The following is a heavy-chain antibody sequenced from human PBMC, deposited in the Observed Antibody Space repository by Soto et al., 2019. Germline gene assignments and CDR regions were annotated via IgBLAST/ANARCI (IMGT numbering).Heavy chain of an antibody. J-gene: IGHJ6*02. CDR3: AKVRTVFGVSRLYYGLDV. CDR1: GFTFNNYA. CDR2: ISYDGSKI. Sequence: QVHLMESGGGVVQPGRSLRLSCAASGFTFNNYAMNWVRQAPGKGLEWVAFISYDGSKIYNADSVKSRFTISRDNSKNTLYLQMNSLRVEDTALYYCAKVRTVFGVSRLYYGLDVWGQGTTVTVS. D-gene: IGHD3-3*01. V-gene: IGHV3-30*18.